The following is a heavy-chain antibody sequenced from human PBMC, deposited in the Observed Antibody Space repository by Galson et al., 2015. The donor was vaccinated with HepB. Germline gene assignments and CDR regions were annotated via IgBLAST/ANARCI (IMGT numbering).Heavy chain of an antibody. Sequence: SLRLSCAASGFTFGDYYMSWVRQAPGKGLEWVSYISGSGSTIYYADFLRGRFTTSRDHSKNSLYLQMNSLRTEDTAVYYCARDPDRRGSLDYWGQGTLVPVSS. D-gene: IGHD1-26*01. CDR1: GFTFGDYY. J-gene: IGHJ4*02. V-gene: IGHV3-11*01. CDR3: ARDPDRRGSLDY. CDR2: ISGSGSTI.